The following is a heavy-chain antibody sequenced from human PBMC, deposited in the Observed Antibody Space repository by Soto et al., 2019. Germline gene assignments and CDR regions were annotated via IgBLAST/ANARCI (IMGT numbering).Heavy chain of an antibody. V-gene: IGHV3-74*02. CDR2: MNEDGGTT. J-gene: IGHJ6*02. CDR1: GFTFSSYW. Sequence: EVQLVESGGGLVRPGGSLRLSCAASGFTFSSYWMHWVRQAPGKGLVWVSRMNEDGGTTDYADSVKGRFTISRDNAKNSLYLQMNSLRVEDTAVYYCAIDHSGRADVWCHGTTGTVSS. CDR3: AIDHSGRADV. D-gene: IGHD3-10*01.